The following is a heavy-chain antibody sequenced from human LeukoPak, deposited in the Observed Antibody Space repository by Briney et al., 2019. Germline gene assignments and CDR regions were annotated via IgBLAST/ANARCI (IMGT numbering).Heavy chain of an antibody. J-gene: IGHJ4*02. CDR1: GFTFSNAW. CDR3: AKDSRITMVVGEFDY. D-gene: IGHD3-22*01. Sequence: GGSLRLSCTASGFTFSNAWMSWVRQAPGKGLEWVGRIKSKPAGGSTDYAAPIKGRFTISRDDSKNTLYLQVNSLKVEDTAVYYCAKDSRITMVVGEFDYWGQGTLVTVSS. V-gene: IGHV3-15*01. CDR2: IKSKPAGGST.